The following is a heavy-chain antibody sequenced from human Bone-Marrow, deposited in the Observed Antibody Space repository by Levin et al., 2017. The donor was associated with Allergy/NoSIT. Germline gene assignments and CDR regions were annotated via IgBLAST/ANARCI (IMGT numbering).Heavy chain of an antibody. Sequence: PGGSLRLSCAASGFSFDYFLMAWVRQAPGKGLEWVATIKKDGSEKYYLDSVKGRFSVSRDNAKNSLYLQMNSLRAEDTAVYYCARQLVTAFDNWGQGTLVTVSS. CDR2: IKKDGSEK. V-gene: IGHV3-7*01. CDR1: GFSFDYFL. J-gene: IGHJ4*02. CDR3: ARQLVTAFDN. D-gene: IGHD2-21*02.